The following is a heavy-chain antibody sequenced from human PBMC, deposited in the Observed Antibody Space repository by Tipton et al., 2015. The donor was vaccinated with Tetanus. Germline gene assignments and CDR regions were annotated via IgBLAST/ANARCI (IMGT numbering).Heavy chain of an antibody. D-gene: IGHD5-18*01. CDR2: INHSGST. CDR1: GGSVSSGSYY. J-gene: IGHJ4*02. Sequence: TLSLTCTVSGGSVSSGSYYWSWIRQPPGKGLEWIGEINHSGSTTYNPSLKSRVTISVDTSKNQFSRKLSSVTAADTAVYYCARGPVPRSGYSYGRFDYWGQGTLVTVSS. CDR3: ARGPVPRSGYSYGRFDY. V-gene: IGHV4-39*07.